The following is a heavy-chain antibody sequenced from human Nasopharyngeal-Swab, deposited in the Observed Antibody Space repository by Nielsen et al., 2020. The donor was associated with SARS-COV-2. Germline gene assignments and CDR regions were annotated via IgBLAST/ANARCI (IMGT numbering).Heavy chain of an antibody. D-gene: IGHD5/OR15-5a*01. Sequence: GESLKISCAASGFTFSSYAMHWVRQAPGKGLEWVAVISYDRSNKYYADSVKGRFTISRDNSKNTLYLQMNSLRAEDTAVYYCARDGPSTYYYYGMDVWGQGTTVTVSS. CDR2: ISYDRSNK. J-gene: IGHJ6*02. V-gene: IGHV3-30*04. CDR1: GFTFSSYA. CDR3: ARDGPSTYYYYGMDV.